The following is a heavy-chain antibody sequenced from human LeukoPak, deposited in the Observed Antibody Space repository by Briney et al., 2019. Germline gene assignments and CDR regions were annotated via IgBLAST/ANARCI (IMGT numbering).Heavy chain of an antibody. CDR1: GFTFSSYW. D-gene: IGHD2-15*01. V-gene: IGHV3-7*01. CDR3: ARARGARNHFYYYYYYMDV. CDR2: IKQDGSEK. Sequence: PGGSLRLSCAASGFTFSSYWMSWVRQAPGKGLEWVANIKQDGSEKYYVDSVKGRFTISRDNAKNSLYLQMNSLRAEDTAVYYCARARGARNHFYYYYYYMDVWGKGTTVTVSS. J-gene: IGHJ6*03.